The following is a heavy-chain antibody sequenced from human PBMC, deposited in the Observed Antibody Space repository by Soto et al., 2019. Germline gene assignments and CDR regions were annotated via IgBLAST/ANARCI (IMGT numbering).Heavy chain of an antibody. CDR2: VHHSWGS. J-gene: IGHJ6*02. CDR1: GGSISSYY. Sequence: QVQLQESGPGLVKPSETLPLSCTVSGGSISSYYWSWFRQSPGKRMEWIGYVHHSWGSSYNPSLQSRFAISLDTSKSQFPLKVTSVTATDTAVYYCARQGFGPLHGLVDVWGQGTTVTVSS. V-gene: IGHV4-59*08. D-gene: IGHD3-10*01. CDR3: ARQGFGPLHGLVDV.